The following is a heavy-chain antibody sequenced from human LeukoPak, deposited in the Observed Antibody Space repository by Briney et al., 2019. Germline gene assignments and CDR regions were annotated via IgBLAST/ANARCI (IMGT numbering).Heavy chain of an antibody. D-gene: IGHD1-26*01. CDR1: GYSFTSSW. CDR2: IYPGDSDT. J-gene: IGHJ4*02. CDR3: ARFSVGGTYYPNY. Sequence: GESLKISCQGSGYSFTSSWIGWVRQMPGKGLEWMGIIYPGDSDTRYSPSFQGQVTISADKSISTAYLQWSRLKASDTAVYYCARFSVGGTYYPNYWGQGTLVSVSS. V-gene: IGHV5-51*01.